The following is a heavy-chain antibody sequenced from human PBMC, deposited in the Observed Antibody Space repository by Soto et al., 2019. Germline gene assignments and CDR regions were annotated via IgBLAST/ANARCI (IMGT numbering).Heavy chain of an antibody. D-gene: IGHD6-13*01. V-gene: IGHV3-33*01. J-gene: IGHJ6*02. CDR1: GFTFSSYG. CDR2: IWYDGSNK. CDR3: ARDVGSSWGDYYYYYGMDV. Sequence: GGSLRLSCAASGFTFSSYGMHWVRQAPGKGLEWVAVIWYDGSNKYYADSVKGRFTISRDNSKNTLYLQMNSLRAEDTAVYYCARDVGSSWGDYYYYYGMDVWGQGTTVTVSS.